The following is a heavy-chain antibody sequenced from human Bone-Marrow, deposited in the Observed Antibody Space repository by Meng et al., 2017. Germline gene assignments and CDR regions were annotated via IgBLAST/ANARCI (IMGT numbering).Heavy chain of an antibody. CDR1: VGVISSSSW. CDR2: IYHSGSN. D-gene: IGHD3-3*01. V-gene: IGHV4-4*02. CDR3: AREDNVFWSGYCYFDY. J-gene: IGHJ4*02. Sequence: RLQALAAGHLPTYGNLTLTCAGSVGVISSSSWWRWVRQPPCKGLEWISKIYHSGSNNFNTYLKSRVTISVDKSKKQFSLKQMSVTAADTAVYYCAREDNVFWSGYCYFDYWGQGTLVTVSS.